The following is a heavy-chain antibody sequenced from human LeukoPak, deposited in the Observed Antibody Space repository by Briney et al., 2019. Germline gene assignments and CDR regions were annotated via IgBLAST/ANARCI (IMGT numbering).Heavy chain of an antibody. D-gene: IGHD3-10*01. V-gene: IGHV3-9*03. CDR3: AKAGYYYGSGSPYFDY. J-gene: IGHJ4*02. Sequence: GGSLRLSCAASGFTFDDYAMHWVRQAPGKGLEWVSGISWNSGSIGYADSVKGRFTISRDNAKNSLYLQMNSLRAEDMALYYCAKAGYYYGSGSPYFDYWGQGTLVTVSS. CDR1: GFTFDDYA. CDR2: ISWNSGSI.